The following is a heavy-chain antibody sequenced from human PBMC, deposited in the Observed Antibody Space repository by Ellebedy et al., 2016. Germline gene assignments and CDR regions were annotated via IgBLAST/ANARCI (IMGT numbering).Heavy chain of an antibody. Sequence: SETLSLTXAVYGGSFSGYYWSWIRQPPGKGLEWIGEINHSGSTKYNPSLKSRVTISVDTSKNQFSLKLSSVTAADTVVYYCASHYYYGSGSFDYWGQGTLVTVSS. CDR2: INHSGST. V-gene: IGHV4-34*01. D-gene: IGHD3-10*01. CDR1: GGSFSGYY. CDR3: ASHYYYGSGSFDY. J-gene: IGHJ4*02.